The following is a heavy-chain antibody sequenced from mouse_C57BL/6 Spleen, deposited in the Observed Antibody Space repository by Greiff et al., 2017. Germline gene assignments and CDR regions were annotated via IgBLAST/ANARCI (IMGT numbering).Heavy chain of an antibody. CDR1: GFTFSDYG. V-gene: IGHV5-17*01. CDR2: ISSGSSTI. D-gene: IGHD1-1*01. Sequence: EVKLMESGGGLVKPGGSLKLSCAASGFTFSDYGMHWVRQAPEKGLEWVAYISSGSSTIYYADTVKGRFTISRDNAKNTLFLQMTSLRSEDTAMYYCARITTVVATYDGAMDYWGQGTSVTVSS. J-gene: IGHJ4*01. CDR3: ARITTVVATYDGAMDY.